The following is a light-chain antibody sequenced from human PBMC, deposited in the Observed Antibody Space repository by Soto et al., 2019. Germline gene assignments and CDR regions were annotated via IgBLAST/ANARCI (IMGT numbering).Light chain of an antibody. V-gene: IGKV3-20*01. CDR2: GAS. CDR3: QQYGGSPWT. Sequence: EIVLTQSPGTLSLSPGERATLSCRASQSVSSNYLAWYQQNPGQAPRLLIYGASSRATGIPDRFSGSGSGTDFTLTISGLEPEDFAVYYCQQYGGSPWTFGQGTKVDI. CDR1: QSVSSNY. J-gene: IGKJ1*01.